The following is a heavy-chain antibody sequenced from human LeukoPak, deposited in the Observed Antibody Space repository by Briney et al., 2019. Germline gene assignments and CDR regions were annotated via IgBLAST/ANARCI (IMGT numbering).Heavy chain of an antibody. D-gene: IGHD1-26*01. CDR3: ARELGINAFDV. V-gene: IGHV1-2*02. CDR1: GGTFSSYA. CDR2: IDPNSGVT. Sequence: ASVKVSCKASGGTFSSYAISWVRQAPGQGLEWMGWIDPNSGVTNLAQNFQGRLTMTTDTSISTAYMELSRLTSDDTTVYYCARELGINAFDVWGQGTLVTVSS. J-gene: IGHJ3*01.